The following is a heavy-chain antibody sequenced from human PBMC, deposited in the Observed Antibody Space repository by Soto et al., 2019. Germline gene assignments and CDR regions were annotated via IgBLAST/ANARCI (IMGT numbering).Heavy chain of an antibody. Sequence: QMQLQESGAGLVKPSQTLSLICTVSGGSISSGGYYWSWIRQHPRKGLEWIGYIYRSGNAYYNPSLKSRVAISVDTSKNQFSLKVSSVTVADTAVYYCARKNDFSSGSSYYFGLDVWGQGTSVTVSS. CDR2: IYRSGNA. CDR1: GGSISSGGYY. V-gene: IGHV4-31*03. CDR3: ARKNDFSSGSSYYFGLDV. D-gene: IGHD3-3*01. J-gene: IGHJ6*02.